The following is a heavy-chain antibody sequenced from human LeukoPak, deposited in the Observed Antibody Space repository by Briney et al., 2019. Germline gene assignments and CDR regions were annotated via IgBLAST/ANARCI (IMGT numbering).Heavy chain of an antibody. Sequence: SETLSLTCTVSGGSISSSSYYWGCIRQPPGKGLEWIGSIYYGGSTYYNPPLKSRVSISVDTSKNQFSLKLSSVTAADTAVYYCATYYGGDRGNFDYWGQGTLVTVSS. J-gene: IGHJ4*02. CDR3: ATYYGGDRGNFDY. V-gene: IGHV4-39*01. D-gene: IGHD4-23*01. CDR1: GGSISSSSYY. CDR2: IYYGGST.